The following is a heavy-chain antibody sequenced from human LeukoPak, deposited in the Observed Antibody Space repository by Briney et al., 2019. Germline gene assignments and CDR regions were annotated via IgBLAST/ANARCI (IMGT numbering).Heavy chain of an antibody. D-gene: IGHD3-22*01. CDR1: GFTFSSYS. CDR2: ISSSSSYI. Sequence: PGGSLRLSCAASGFTFSSYSMNWVRQAPGKGLEWVSSISSSSSYIYYADSVKGRFTISRDNAKNSLYLQMNSLRAEDTVVYYCARRAYDTSGYYYPSWFAPWGQGTLVTVSS. CDR3: ARRAYDTSGYYYPSWFAP. V-gene: IGHV3-21*01. J-gene: IGHJ5*02.